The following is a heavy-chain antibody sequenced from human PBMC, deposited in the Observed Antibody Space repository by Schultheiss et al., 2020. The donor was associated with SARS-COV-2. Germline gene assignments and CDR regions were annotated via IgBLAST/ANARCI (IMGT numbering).Heavy chain of an antibody. D-gene: IGHD5-24*01. J-gene: IGHJ4*02. CDR3: ARVDGYNGHFDY. Sequence: SETLSLTCTVSGGSVSSGSYYWSWIRQHPGKGLEWIGYIYYSGSTYYNPSLKSRVTISVDKSKNQFSLKLSSVTAADTAVYYCARVDGYNGHFDYWGQGTLVTVSS. V-gene: IGHV4-31*03. CDR1: GGSVSSGSYY. CDR2: IYYSGST.